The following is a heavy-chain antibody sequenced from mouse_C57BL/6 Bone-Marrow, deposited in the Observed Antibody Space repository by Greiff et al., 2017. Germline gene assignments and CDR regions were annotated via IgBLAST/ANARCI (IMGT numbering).Heavy chain of an antibody. D-gene: IGHD1-1*01. Sequence: EVQLVESGAELVRPGASVKLSCTASGFNIKDDYMHWVKQRPEQGLEWIGWIDPENGDTDYASKFQGKATITADTSSTTAYLQLSSLTSEDAAVYYCSPYYYGSSDGYFDVWGSGTTVTVSS. CDR3: SPYYYGSSDGYFDV. CDR2: IDPENGDT. CDR1: GFNIKDDY. J-gene: IGHJ1*01. V-gene: IGHV14-4*01.